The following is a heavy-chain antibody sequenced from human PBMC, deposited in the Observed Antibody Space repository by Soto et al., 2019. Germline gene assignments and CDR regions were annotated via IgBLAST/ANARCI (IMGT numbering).Heavy chain of an antibody. CDR2: ISGSGGST. V-gene: IGHV3-23*01. CDR1: GFTFSSYA. D-gene: IGHD2-2*01. Sequence: SLRLSCAASGFTFSSYAMSWVRQAPGKGLEWVSAISGSGGSTYYADSVKGRFTISRDNSKNTLYLQMNSLRAEDTAVYYCAKAESKYQMHRWLAFDYWGQGTMVPVS. J-gene: IGHJ3*01. CDR3: AKAESKYQMHRWLAFDY.